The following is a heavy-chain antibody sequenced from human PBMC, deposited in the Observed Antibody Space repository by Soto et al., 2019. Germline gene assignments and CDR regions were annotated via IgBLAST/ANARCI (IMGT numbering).Heavy chain of an antibody. V-gene: IGHV4-59*01. CDR2: IYDTGISGYTPST. J-gene: IGHJ6*02. Sequence: PSETLSPTCTVSGGSITSSYCSWIRRPPGKGLEWIAYIYDTGISGYTPSTSYNPSLKSRVTMLVDTSKSQFSPKLTSVTAADTAVYYCARGEDAFFYYGLDVWGQGITVTVSS. CDR3: ARGEDAFFYYGLDV. CDR1: GGSITSSY.